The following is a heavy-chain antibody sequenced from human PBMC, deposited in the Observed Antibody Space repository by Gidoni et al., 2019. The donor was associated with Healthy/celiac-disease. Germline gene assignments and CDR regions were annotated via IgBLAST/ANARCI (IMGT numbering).Heavy chain of an antibody. V-gene: IGHV4-4*02. J-gene: IGHJ3*02. CDR1: GGSLSSSNW. D-gene: IGHD4-17*01. CDR2: IYHSGST. Sequence: QVQLQESGPGLVKPSGTLSLTCAVSGGSLSSSNWWSWVRQPPGKGLEWIGEIYHSGSTNYNPSLKSRVTISVDKSKNQFSLKLSSVTAADTAGYYCARGCDYGDFHDAFDIWGQGTMVTVSS. CDR3: ARGCDYGDFHDAFDI.